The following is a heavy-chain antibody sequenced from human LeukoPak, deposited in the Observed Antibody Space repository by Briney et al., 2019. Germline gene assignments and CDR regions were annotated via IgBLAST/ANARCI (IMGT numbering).Heavy chain of an antibody. CDR2: IHSSGGS. V-gene: IGHV4-4*09. D-gene: IGHD1-26*01. CDR1: GASISNYY. CDR3: ARLGNYHDF. J-gene: IGHJ4*02. Sequence: PSETLSLTCTVSGASISNYYWSWIRQTPEKGLEWMGHIHSSGGSSYYPSLKSRLTLSIDTSRNQLSLKLPSVTAADTAVYSCARLGNYHDFWGQGALVTVSS.